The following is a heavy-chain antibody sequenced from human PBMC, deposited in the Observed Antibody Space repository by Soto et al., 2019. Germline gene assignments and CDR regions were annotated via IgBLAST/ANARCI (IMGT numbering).Heavy chain of an antibody. Sequence: LSLTCTVSGGSISSGGYYWSWIRQHPGKGLEWIGYIYYSGSTYYNPSLKSRVTISVDTSKNKFSLKLSSVTAADTAVYYCAREIVVPAAIPYYYYGMDVWGQGTTVTVSS. D-gene: IGHD2-2*02. CDR2: IYYSGST. J-gene: IGHJ6*02. V-gene: IGHV4-31*03. CDR1: GGSISSGGYY. CDR3: AREIVVPAAIPYYYYGMDV.